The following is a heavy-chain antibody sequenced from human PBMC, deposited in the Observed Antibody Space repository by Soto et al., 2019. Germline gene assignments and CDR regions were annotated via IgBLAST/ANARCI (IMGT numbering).Heavy chain of an antibody. V-gene: IGHV4-34*01. J-gene: IGHJ6*02. D-gene: IGHD2-15*01. CDR1: GGSFSGYY. CDR2: INHSGST. Sequence: LSLTCAVYGGSFSGYYWSWIRQPPGKGLEWIGEINHSGSTNYNPSLKSRVTISVDTSKNQFSLKLSSVTAADTAVYYCARGQGYWFYYCYGMDVWGQGTTVTVSS. CDR3: ARGQGYWFYYCYGMDV.